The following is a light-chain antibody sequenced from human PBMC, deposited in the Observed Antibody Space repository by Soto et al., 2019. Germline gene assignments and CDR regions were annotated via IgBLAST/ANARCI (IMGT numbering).Light chain of an antibody. CDR1: SSNIGSNT. J-gene: IGLJ3*02. V-gene: IGLV1-44*01. CDR3: AAWDDSLNGPV. CDR2: NND. Sequence: QSVLTQPPSASGTPGQRVTISCSGSSSNIGSNTVNWYHHLPGTAPKILIYNNDQRPSGVPDRFSGSKSGTSASLAISGLQSEDEADYYCAAWDDSLNGPVFGGGTKLTRP.